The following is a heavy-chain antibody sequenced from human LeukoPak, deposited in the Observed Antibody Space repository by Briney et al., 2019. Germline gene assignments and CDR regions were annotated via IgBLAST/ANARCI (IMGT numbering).Heavy chain of an antibody. CDR2: LDWDDDK. V-gene: IGHV2-70*11. Sequence: GSGSTLVNPPQTPTLTCTFSGFSLSPGGICVSWIPQPPGKALGWLARLDWDDDKYYSTSLKTRLTISKDTSKNQVVLTMTNMDPVDTATYYCARIRVVSRGAKPLYYFDYWGQGTLVTVSS. D-gene: IGHD3-10*01. CDR3: ARIRVVSRGAKPLYYFDY. CDR1: GFSLSPGGIC. J-gene: IGHJ4*02.